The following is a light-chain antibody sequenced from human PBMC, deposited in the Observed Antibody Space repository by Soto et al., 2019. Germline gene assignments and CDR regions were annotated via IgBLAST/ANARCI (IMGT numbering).Light chain of an antibody. CDR1: SSDVGSYKF. V-gene: IGLV2-23*01. CDR2: EGS. CDR3: CSYAGDSAWV. Sequence: QSALTQPASVSGSPGQSITISCTGTSSDVGSYKFVSWYQQHPGKAPKLMIYEGSKRPSGVSNRFSGSKSGNTASLTISGLQAEDEADYYCCSYAGDSAWVFGGGTHMTVL. J-gene: IGLJ3*02.